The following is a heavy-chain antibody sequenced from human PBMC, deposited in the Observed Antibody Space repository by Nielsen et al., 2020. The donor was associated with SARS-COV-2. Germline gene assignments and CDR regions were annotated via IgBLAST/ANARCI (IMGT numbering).Heavy chain of an antibody. J-gene: IGHJ4*02. CDR2: ISGSGGST. CDR3: AKAHTVYSSGWYGDY. D-gene: IGHD6-19*01. Sequence: VRQAPGKGLEWVSAISGSGGSTYYADSVKGRFTISRDNSKSTLYLQMNSLRAEDTAVYYCAKAHTVYSSGWYGDYWGQGTLVTVSS. V-gene: IGHV3-23*01.